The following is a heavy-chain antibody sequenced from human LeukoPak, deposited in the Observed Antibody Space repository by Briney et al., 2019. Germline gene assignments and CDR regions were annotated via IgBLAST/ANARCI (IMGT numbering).Heavy chain of an antibody. CDR2: ISYDGSNK. V-gene: IGHV3-30*01. D-gene: IGHD3-10*01. CDR1: GFTFSSYA. Sequence: PGGSLRLSCAASGFTFSSYAMHWVRQAPGKGLEWVAVISYDGSNKCYADSVKGRFTISRDNSKNTLYLQMNSLRAEDTAVYYCARDSSGSGSSYIFDYWGQGTLVAVSS. CDR3: ARDSSGSGSSYIFDY. J-gene: IGHJ4*02.